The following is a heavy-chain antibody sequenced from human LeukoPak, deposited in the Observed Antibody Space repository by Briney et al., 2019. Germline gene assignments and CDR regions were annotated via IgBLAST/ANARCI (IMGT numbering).Heavy chain of an antibody. J-gene: IGHJ6*02. CDR1: GFTLSNAY. V-gene: IGHV3-15*01. CDR3: TTAETGSSSWYYYGMDV. Sequence: GGSLRLSCAASGFTLSNAYMSWVRQAPGKGLEWVGRIKSKIDGGAIDYAAPVKGRFAISRDDSKKTLYLQMNSLRTEDTAVYYCTTAETGSSSWYYYGMDVWGQGATVTVSS. D-gene: IGHD6-13*01. CDR2: IKSKIDGGAI.